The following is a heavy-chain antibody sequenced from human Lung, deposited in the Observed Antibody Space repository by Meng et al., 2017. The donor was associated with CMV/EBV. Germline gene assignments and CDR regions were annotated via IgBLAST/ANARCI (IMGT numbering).Heavy chain of an antibody. Sequence: SXXVSCKASGYTFTTYSITWVRQAPGQGLEWMGWISPYNGNTEYAQKFQGRVTMTTDTSTSTAYMEVRSLTSDDTAMYYCARGSWNSDFWGRGTLVTVSS. CDR1: GYTFTTYS. D-gene: IGHD1-7*01. V-gene: IGHV1-18*01. CDR3: ARGSWNSDF. J-gene: IGHJ4*02. CDR2: ISPYNGNT.